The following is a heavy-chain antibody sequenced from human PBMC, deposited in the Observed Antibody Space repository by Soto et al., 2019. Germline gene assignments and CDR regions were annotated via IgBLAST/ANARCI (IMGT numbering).Heavy chain of an antibody. CDR2: MTTSGGST. D-gene: IGHD3-22*01. J-gene: IGHJ4*02. CDR1: GVTMGTYW. V-gene: IGHV3-23*01. Sequence: ESLSLSFTVSGVTMGTYWLTWGCLAPEKGLGWDSVMTTSGGSTYCADSVEGRLTTARDNSKNTLYLQMNSLITDDTTVYYFGKERHLNDGGGYACYLGYFDHWGQGTQVTVSS. CDR3: GKERHLNDGGGYACYLGYFDH.